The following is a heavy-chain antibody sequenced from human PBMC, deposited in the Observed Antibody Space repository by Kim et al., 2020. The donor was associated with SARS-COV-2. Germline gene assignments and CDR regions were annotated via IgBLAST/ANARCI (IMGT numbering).Heavy chain of an antibody. CDR1: GFTFSSYG. J-gene: IGHJ4*02. Sequence: GGSLRLSCAASGFTFSSYGMHWVRQAPGKGLEWVAVISYDGSNKYYADSVKGRFTISRDNSKNTLYLQMKSLRAEDTAVYYCAKLPVDFGSKQHDYWAREPWSPSPQ. CDR2: ISYDGSNK. CDR3: AKLPVDFGSKQHDY. V-gene: IGHV3-30*18. D-gene: IGHD2-8*02.